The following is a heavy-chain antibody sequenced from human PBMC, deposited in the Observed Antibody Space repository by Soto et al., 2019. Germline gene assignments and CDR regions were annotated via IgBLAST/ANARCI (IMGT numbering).Heavy chain of an antibody. D-gene: IGHD3-22*01. V-gene: IGHV1-2*02. CDR3: ARSYYYDSSGQAYYYYCMDV. CDR2: INPNSGGT. Sequence: QVQLVQSGAEVKKPGASVKVSCKASGYTFTGYYMHWVRQAPGQGLEWMGWINPNSGGTNYAQKFQGRVTMTRDTSISTAYIELSRLRSDDTAVYYCARSYYYDSSGQAYYYYCMDVWGQGTTVTVSS. CDR1: GYTFTGYY. J-gene: IGHJ6*02.